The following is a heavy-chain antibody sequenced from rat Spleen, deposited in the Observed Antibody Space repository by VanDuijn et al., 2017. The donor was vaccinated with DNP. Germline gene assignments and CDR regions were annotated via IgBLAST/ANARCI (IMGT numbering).Heavy chain of an antibody. J-gene: IGHJ2*01. Sequence: VQLVESGGELVQPGRSLKLSCAASEFTFNNYWINWFRQVPGKGLEWVASITSSGGSTYYPDSVKGRFTISRDNAKNTQSLQMNSLRSEDIATYYCARWKSGHFDYWGQGVMVPVSS. CDR1: EFTFNNYW. D-gene: IGHD3-7*01. CDR2: ITSSGGST. CDR3: ARWKSGHFDY. V-gene: IGHV5-31*01.